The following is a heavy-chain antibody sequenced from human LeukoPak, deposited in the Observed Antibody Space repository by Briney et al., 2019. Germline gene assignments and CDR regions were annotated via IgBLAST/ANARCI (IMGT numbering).Heavy chain of an antibody. J-gene: IGHJ6*02. V-gene: IGHV4-34*01. D-gene: IGHD2-2*01. CDR1: GGTFIGYY. Sequence: KPSETLSLTCAVYGGTFIGYYWRWIRQHPGKGLEWIVEINHSGTTNYNPSLKSRVTISVDTSENQFSLKLSSVTAADTAVYYCARLPPDARYQRRHYYYYGMDVWGQGTTVTVSS. CDR2: INHSGTT. CDR3: ARLPPDARYQRRHYYYYGMDV.